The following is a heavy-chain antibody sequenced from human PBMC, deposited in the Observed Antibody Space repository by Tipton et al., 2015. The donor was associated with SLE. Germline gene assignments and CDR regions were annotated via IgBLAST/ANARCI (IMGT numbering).Heavy chain of an antibody. Sequence: QLVQSGPEVKKPGASVKVSCKASGYTFTSYYMHWVRQAPGQGLEWMGIINPSGGSTSYAQKFQDRVTMTRDTSTSTVYMELSSLRSEDTAVYYCARNSLKTYYYDSSGSYYFDYWGQGTLVTVSS. CDR2: INPSGGST. CDR1: GYTFTSYY. D-gene: IGHD3-22*01. V-gene: IGHV1-46*01. J-gene: IGHJ4*02. CDR3: ARNSLKTYYYDSSGSYYFDY.